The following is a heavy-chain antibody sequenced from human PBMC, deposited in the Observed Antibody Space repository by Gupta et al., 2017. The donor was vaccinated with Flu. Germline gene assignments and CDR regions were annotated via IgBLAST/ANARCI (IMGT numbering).Heavy chain of an antibody. D-gene: IGHD3-10*01. CDR1: GYTLSELS. CDR2: FDPEDGEP. J-gene: IGHJ4*02. V-gene: IGHV1-24*01. Sequence: QVQLVQSGAEVQKPGASVKVSCKVSGYTLSELSMYWVRQAPGKGLEGRGSFDPEDGEPIYAQKFQGRVAMTEDTSTDTAHMELRRLRSDDTAVYYCATGPLSTARGIISHGLNDWGQGTLVTVSS. CDR3: ATGPLSTARGIISHGLND.